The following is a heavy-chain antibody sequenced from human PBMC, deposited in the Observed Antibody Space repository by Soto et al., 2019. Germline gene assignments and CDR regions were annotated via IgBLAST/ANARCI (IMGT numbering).Heavy chain of an antibody. D-gene: IGHD4-17*01. CDR2: ISSSGSTI. CDR1: GFTFSDYY. Sequence: LRLSYAASGFTFSDYYMSWIRQAPGKGLEWVSYISSSGSTIYYADSVKGRFTISRDNAKNSLYLQMNSLRAEDTAVYYCARVPTVTTWPIDYWGQGTLVTVSS. J-gene: IGHJ4*02. CDR3: ARVPTVTTWPIDY. V-gene: IGHV3-11*01.